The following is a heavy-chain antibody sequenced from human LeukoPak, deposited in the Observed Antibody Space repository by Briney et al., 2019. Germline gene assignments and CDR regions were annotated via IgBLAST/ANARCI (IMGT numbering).Heavy chain of an antibody. Sequence: GRSLRLSCAASGFTFDDYAMHWVRRAPGKGLEWVSGISWNSGSIGYADSVKGRFTISRDNAKNSLYLQMNSLRAEDTALYYCAKDIGSSGSVDYWGQGTLVTVSS. V-gene: IGHV3-9*01. CDR2: ISWNSGSI. CDR3: AKDIGSSGSVDY. D-gene: IGHD6-19*01. J-gene: IGHJ4*02. CDR1: GFTFDDYA.